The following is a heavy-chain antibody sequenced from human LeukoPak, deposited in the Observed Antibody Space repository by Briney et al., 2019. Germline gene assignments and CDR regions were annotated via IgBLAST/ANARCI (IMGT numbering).Heavy chain of an antibody. Sequence: GGSXXXXXAASGFTFSSXWXSXVRXAPGKGXXXXANIHQHGSKENYLDSVKGRFTISRDNAKSSIYLQMNSLRAEDTAIYYCARIGHDLYQTFDFWGNGNLITVSS. CDR2: IHQHGSKE. CDR3: ARIGHDLYQTFDF. J-gene: IGHJ4*01. V-gene: IGHV3-7*03. D-gene: IGHD2-2*01. CDR1: GFTFSSXW.